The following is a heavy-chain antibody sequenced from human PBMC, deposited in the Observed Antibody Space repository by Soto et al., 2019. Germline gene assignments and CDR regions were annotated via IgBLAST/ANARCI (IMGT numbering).Heavy chain of an antibody. V-gene: IGHV1-24*01. J-gene: IGHJ4*02. CDR3: ATCLWFGVYFDY. Sequence: GASVKVSCKVSAYTLTELSMHWVRQAPGKGLEWMGGFDPEDGETIYAQKFQGRVTMTEDTSTDTAYMELSSLRSEDTAVYYCATCLWFGVYFDYWGQGTLVTVSS. CDR2: FDPEDGET. D-gene: IGHD3-10*01. CDR1: AYTLTELS.